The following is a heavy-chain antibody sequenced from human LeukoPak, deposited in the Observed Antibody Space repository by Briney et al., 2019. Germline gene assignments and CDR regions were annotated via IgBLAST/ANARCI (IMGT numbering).Heavy chain of an antibody. CDR2: VNPKNGDT. CDR3: ARDSRVTNGDY. CDR1: GYTFTGYY. V-gene: IGHV1-2*02. D-gene: IGHD3-10*01. J-gene: IGHJ4*02. Sequence: ASVKVSCKASGYTFTGYYMHWVRQAPGQGLEWVGLVNPKNGDTKYAQKFQGRVTMTRDTSVSTVYMVLSRLRSDDTAVYYCARDSRVTNGDYWGQGTLVTVSS.